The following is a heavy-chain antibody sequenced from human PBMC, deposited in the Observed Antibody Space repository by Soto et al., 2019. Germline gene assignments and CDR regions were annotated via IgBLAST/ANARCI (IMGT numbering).Heavy chain of an antibody. Sequence: EVQLVESGGGLVKPGGSLRLSCAASGITFSSYSMNWVRQAPGKGLEWVSSISSSSSYIYYADSVKGRFTISRDNAKNSLYLEMSSLRAEDTAVYYCARDNRNRYWGSDFYFSCDYWGQGTLVNVSS. V-gene: IGHV3-21*01. CDR2: ISSSSSYI. CDR1: GITFSSYS. D-gene: IGHD2-21*01. J-gene: IGHJ4*02. CDR3: ARDNRNRYWGSDFYFSCDY.